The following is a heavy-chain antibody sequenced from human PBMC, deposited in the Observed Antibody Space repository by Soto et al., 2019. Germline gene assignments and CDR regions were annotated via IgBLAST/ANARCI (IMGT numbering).Heavy chain of an antibody. CDR3: ARDAAVPGESDRFDY. Sequence: QVQLQESGPGLVKPSGTLFLTCAVSGDSVTSNVWWSWVRQPPGKGLEWIGEAYHNGLTDYNPSLKSRVTMSVDTSKNEFSLKLTSLTAADTAIYYCARDAAVPGESDRFDYWGQGTLVTVSS. V-gene: IGHV4-4*02. J-gene: IGHJ4*02. D-gene: IGHD6-19*01. CDR2: AYHNGLT. CDR1: GDSVTSNVW.